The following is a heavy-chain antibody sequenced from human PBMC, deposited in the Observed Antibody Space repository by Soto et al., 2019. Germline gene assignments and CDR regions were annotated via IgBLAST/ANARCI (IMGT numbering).Heavy chain of an antibody. J-gene: IGHJ4*02. Sequence: PSETLSLTCTVSGGSISSYCWSWIRQPPGKGLEWIGYIYYSGSTNYNPSLKSRVTISVDTPKNQFSLKLSSVTAADTAVYYCARALGYCSGGSCYKTTNYFDYWGQGTLVTVSS. CDR3: ARALGYCSGGSCYKTTNYFDY. CDR1: GGSISSYC. V-gene: IGHV4-59*01. D-gene: IGHD2-15*01. CDR2: IYYSGST.